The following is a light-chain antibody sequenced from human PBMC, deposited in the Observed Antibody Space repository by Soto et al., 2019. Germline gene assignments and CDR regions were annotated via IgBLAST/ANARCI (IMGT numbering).Light chain of an antibody. CDR2: AAS. CDR3: QKYTSAPQWT. Sequence: DIQMTQSPSSLSASVGDRVTITCRASQGISNYLAWYQQKPGKVPKLLIYAASTLQSGVPSRFSGSGSGTDFTLTISSLQHEDVATYYCQKYTSAPQWTFGQGTKVEIK. CDR1: QGISNY. V-gene: IGKV1-27*01. J-gene: IGKJ1*01.